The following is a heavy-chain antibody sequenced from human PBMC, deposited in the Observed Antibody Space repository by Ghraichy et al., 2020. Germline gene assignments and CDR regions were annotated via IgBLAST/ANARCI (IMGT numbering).Heavy chain of an antibody. Sequence: GGSLRLSCAASGFTFSSYGMHWVRQAPGKGLEWVAVIWYDGSNKYYADSVKGRFTISRDNSKNTLYLQMNSLRAEDTAVYYCARGVTMIVVVKAGTDNWFDPWGQGTLVTVSS. CDR1: GFTFSSYG. D-gene: IGHD3-22*01. CDR3: ARGVTMIVVVKAGTDNWFDP. J-gene: IGHJ5*02. CDR2: IWYDGSNK. V-gene: IGHV3-33*01.